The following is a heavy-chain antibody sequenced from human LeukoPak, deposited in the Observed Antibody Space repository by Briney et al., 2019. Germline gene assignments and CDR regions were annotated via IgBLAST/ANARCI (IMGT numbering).Heavy chain of an antibody. J-gene: IGHJ3*02. Sequence: GGSLRLSCAASGFTLSSYEMNWVRQAPGKGLEWVSYISSSGSTIYYADSVKGRFTISRDNAKNSLYLQMNSLRAEDTAVYSCATQGRSGILGIWGQGTMVTVSS. V-gene: IGHV3-48*03. D-gene: IGHD3-3*01. CDR1: GFTLSSYE. CDR2: ISSSGSTI. CDR3: ATQGRSGILGI.